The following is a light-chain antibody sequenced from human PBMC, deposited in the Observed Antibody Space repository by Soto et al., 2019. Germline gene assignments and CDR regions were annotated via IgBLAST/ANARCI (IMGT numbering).Light chain of an antibody. CDR2: AVN. J-gene: IGLJ1*01. V-gene: IGLV2-14*03. CDR1: SSDVGGYNY. Sequence: QSALTQPASVSGSPGQSISISCTGTSSDVGGYNYVSWSQQHPGKAPKLMIYAVNNRPSGVSNRFSGSKSGNTASLTISGLQPEDEADYYCSSYASSDTYVFGTGTKVTVL. CDR3: SSYASSDTYV.